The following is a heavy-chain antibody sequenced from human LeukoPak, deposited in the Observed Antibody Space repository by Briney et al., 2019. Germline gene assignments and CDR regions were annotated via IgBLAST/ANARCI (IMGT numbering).Heavy chain of an antibody. Sequence: SQTLSLTSAISGDSVSSNSAACNWIRQSPSRGLEWLGRTYYKSKWYKDYAVSAKSRITINPDTSKNQFSLQLNSVTPEDTAVYYCARERTNDPYWYFDLWGRGTLVTVAS. CDR1: GDSVSSNSAA. V-gene: IGHV6-1*01. CDR2: TYYKSKWYK. CDR3: ARERTNDPYWYFDL. J-gene: IGHJ2*01. D-gene: IGHD3-16*01.